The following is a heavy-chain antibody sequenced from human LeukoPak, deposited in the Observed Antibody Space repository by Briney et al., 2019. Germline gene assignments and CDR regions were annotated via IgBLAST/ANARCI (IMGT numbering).Heavy chain of an antibody. CDR2: ISSSGSTI. CDR1: GFTFSSYE. V-gene: IGHV3-48*03. Sequence: GGSLRLSCAASGFTFSSYEINWVRQAPGKGMEWVSYISSSGSTIYYADSVKGRFTISRDNAKNSLFLQMNSLRAEDTAVYYCARDSSSYWFFDLWGRGTLVTVPS. CDR3: ARDSSSYWFFDL. J-gene: IGHJ2*01.